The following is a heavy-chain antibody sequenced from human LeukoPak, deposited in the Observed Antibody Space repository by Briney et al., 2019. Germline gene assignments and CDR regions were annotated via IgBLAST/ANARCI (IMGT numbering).Heavy chain of an antibody. CDR3: ARPMATTAWGFDY. CDR2: IYYSGST. V-gene: IGHV4-59*01. Sequence: SETLSLTCTVSGGSISSYYWSWIRQPPGKGLEWIGYIYYSGSTNYNPSLKSRVTISVDTSKNQFSLKLSSATAADTAVYYCARPMATTAWGFDYWGQGTLVTVSS. D-gene: IGHD5-24*01. J-gene: IGHJ4*02. CDR1: GGSISSYY.